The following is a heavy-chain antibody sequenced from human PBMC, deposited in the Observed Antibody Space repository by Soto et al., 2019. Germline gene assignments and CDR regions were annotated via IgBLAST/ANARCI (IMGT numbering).Heavy chain of an antibody. Sequence: QVQLVESGGGVVQLGRSLRLSCEGSGFTFRNHGMHWIRLSPGKGLEWLAVIWHDGSEKYFADSVKGRFTISRDNFKNPIYIQRNSLKVEDTAIYYCAGWSNNKVVDPWGQGNVVTVS. D-gene: IGHD2-21*01. CDR2: IWHDGSEK. CDR1: GFTFRNHG. J-gene: IGHJ5*02. V-gene: IGHV3-33*01. CDR3: AGWSNNKVVDP.